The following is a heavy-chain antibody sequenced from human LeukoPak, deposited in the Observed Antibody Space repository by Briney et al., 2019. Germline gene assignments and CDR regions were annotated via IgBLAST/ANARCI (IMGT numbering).Heavy chain of an antibody. CDR3: AKAARPYYYYYYMDV. Sequence: AGGSLRLSCAASGFTFSSYAMSWVRQAPGKGLEWVSAISGSGGSTYYADSVKGRFTISRDNSKNTLYLQMNSLRAEDTAVYYCAKAARPYYYYYYMDVWGKGTTVTVSS. V-gene: IGHV3-23*01. J-gene: IGHJ6*03. CDR2: ISGSGGST. CDR1: GFTFSSYA. D-gene: IGHD6-6*01.